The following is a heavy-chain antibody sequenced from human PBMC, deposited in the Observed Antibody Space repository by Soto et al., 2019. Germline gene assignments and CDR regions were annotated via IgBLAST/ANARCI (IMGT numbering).Heavy chain of an antibody. CDR2: ISGDSGNT. J-gene: IGHJ4*01. Sequence: VASVKVSCKTSGDTFTRSAIQWVRQAPGQRLEWMGWISGDSGNTKYSPKLQDRVTITRDTSASTAYIELSSLTSEDTALYYCVRDGVAAGNINFDYWGQGTLVTVS. D-gene: IGHD6-19*01. CDR1: GDTFTRSA. CDR3: VRDGVAAGNINFDY. V-gene: IGHV1-3*01.